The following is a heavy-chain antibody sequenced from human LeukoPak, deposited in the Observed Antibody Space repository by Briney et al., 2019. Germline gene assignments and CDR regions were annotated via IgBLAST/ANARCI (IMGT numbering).Heavy chain of an antibody. CDR1: GFTFSSYA. CDR2: ISGSGGST. J-gene: IGHJ5*02. D-gene: IGHD3-3*01. V-gene: IGHV3-23*01. CDR3: AKSGANYDFWSGYYLVNWFDP. Sequence: GGSPRLSCAASGFTFSSYAMSWVRQAPGKGLEWVSAISGSGGSTYYADSVKGRFTISRDNSKNTLYLQMNSLRAEDTAVYYCAKSGANYDFWSGYYLVNWFDPWGQGTLVTVSS.